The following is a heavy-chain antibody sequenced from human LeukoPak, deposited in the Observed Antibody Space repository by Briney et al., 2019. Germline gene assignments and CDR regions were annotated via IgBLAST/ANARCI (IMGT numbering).Heavy chain of an antibody. CDR1: GFTFTSYW. CDR3: ARSRANIMGATYFDY. V-gene: IGHV3-7*01. Sequence: GGSLRLSCAASGFTFTSYWMSWVRQAPGEGLEWVANIKQDGSEKYYLDSVKGRFTTSRDNAKNSLYLQMNSLRAEDTAVYYCARSRANIMGATYFDYWGQGTLVTVSS. CDR2: IKQDGSEK. D-gene: IGHD1-26*01. J-gene: IGHJ4*02.